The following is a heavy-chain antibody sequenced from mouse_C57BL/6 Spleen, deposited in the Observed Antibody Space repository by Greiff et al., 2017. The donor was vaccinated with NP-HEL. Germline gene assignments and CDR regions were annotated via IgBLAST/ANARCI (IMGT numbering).Heavy chain of an antibody. CDR1: GFTFSSYA. J-gene: IGHJ2*01. Sequence: EVKLMESGGGLVKPGGSLKLSCAASGFTFSSYAMSWVRQTPEKRLEWVATISDGGSYTYYPDNVKGRFTISRDNAKNNLYLQMSHLKSEDTAMYYCARETTVVATGYYFDYWGQGTTLTVSS. D-gene: IGHD1-1*01. CDR3: ARETTVVATGYYFDY. CDR2: ISDGGSYT. V-gene: IGHV5-4*01.